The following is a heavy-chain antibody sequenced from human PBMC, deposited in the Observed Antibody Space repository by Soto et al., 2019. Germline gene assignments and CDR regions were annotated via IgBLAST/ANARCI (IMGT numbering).Heavy chain of an antibody. V-gene: IGHV4-31*03. D-gene: IGHD3-10*01. J-gene: IGHJ4*02. CDR2: IYYSGST. CDR3: ARDSGSYPYYFDF. Sequence: SETLSLTCTVSGGSISSGGYYWSWIRQHPGKGLECIGYIYYSGSTYYNPSLKSRVTISLDTSESQFSLKLSSVTAADTAVYYCARDSGSYPYYFDFWGPGTLVTVSS. CDR1: GGSISSGGYY.